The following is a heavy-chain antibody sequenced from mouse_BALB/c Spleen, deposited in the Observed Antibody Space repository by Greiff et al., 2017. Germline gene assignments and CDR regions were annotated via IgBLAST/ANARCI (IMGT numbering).Heavy chain of an antibody. Sequence: VQLQQSGAELVKPGASVKLSCKASGYTFTSYYMYWVKQRPGQGLEWIGEINPSNGGTNFNEKFKSKATLTVDKSSSTAYMQLSSLTSEDSAVYYCTRWGVRPFDDWGQGTTLTVSS. CDR3: TRWGVRPFDD. CDR2: INPSNGGT. V-gene: IGHV1S81*02. J-gene: IGHJ2*01. CDR1: GYTFTSYY. D-gene: IGHD1-2*01.